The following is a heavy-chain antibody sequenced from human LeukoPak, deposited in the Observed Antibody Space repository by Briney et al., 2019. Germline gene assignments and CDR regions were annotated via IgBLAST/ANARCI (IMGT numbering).Heavy chain of an antibody. J-gene: IGHJ4*02. V-gene: IGHV3-7*01. D-gene: IGHD6-19*01. CDR1: GFTFSDYY. CDR3: AKDHWSSGWHKDF. CDR2: IKQDGSEK. Sequence: SGGSLRLSCAASGFTFSDYYMSWVRQAPGQGLEWVANIKQDGSEKNYVDSVKGRFTISRDNAKNSLYLQMDSLTAEDTAIYYCAKDHWSSGWHKDFWGQRTLVTASS.